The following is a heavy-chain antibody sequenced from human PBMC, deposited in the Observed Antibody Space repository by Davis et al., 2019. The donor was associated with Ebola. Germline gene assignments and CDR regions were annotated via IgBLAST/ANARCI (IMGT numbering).Heavy chain of an antibody. CDR1: GFTFTSYS. Sequence: GESLKISCAASGFTFTSYSFIWVRQAPGKGLEWVSYISESSKTIRHADSVKGRFTISRDNAKNSLYLQMNSLRAEDTAIYYCARDSRLAYCSSTTCYTQAPYGMDVWGQGTTVTVSS. CDR3: ARDSRLAYCSSTTCYTQAPYGMDV. D-gene: IGHD2-2*02. J-gene: IGHJ6*02. V-gene: IGHV3-48*04. CDR2: ISESSKTI.